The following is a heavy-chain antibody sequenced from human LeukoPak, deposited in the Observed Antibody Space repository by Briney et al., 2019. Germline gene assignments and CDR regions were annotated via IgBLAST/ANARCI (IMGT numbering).Heavy chain of an antibody. D-gene: IGHD2-2*01. CDR2: ISGSGGST. CDR3: AKASIVVVPAAPFDY. J-gene: IGHJ4*02. V-gene: IGHV3-23*01. Sequence: GGSLRLSCAASGFTFSSYAMSWVRQAPGKGLEWVSAISGSGGSTYYADSVKGRFTISRDNSKNTLYLQMDSLRAEDTAVYYCAKASIVVVPAAPFDYWGQGTLVTVSS. CDR1: GFTFSSYA.